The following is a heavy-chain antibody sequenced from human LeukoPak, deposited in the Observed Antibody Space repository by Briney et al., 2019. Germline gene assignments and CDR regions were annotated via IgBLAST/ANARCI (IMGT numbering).Heavy chain of an antibody. V-gene: IGHV4-39*01. Sequence: NPSETLSLTCTVSGDSISSSGRFYWGWLRQTPGKGLEWIGSMDYSGTTDYNPSLKSRVTLSVDTSKGQFSLKLSSVTAADTAVYYCARQGTYYYDSSDLTDAFDIWGQGTMVTVSS. J-gene: IGHJ3*02. CDR2: MDYSGTT. CDR3: ARQGTYYYDSSDLTDAFDI. D-gene: IGHD3-22*01. CDR1: GDSISSSGRFY.